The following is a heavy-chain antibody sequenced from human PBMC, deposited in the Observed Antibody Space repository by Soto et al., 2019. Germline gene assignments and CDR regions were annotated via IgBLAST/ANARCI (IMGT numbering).Heavy chain of an antibody. CDR2: ISGSGGST. Sequence: GGSLRLSCAASGFTFSSYAMSWVRQAPGKGLEWVSAISGSGGSTYYADSVKGRFTISRDNSKNTLYLQMNSLRAEDTAVYYCAKGGRVIAAAGTDAFDIWGQGTMVTVSS. J-gene: IGHJ3*02. CDR3: AKGGRVIAAAGTDAFDI. V-gene: IGHV3-23*01. CDR1: GFTFSSYA. D-gene: IGHD6-13*01.